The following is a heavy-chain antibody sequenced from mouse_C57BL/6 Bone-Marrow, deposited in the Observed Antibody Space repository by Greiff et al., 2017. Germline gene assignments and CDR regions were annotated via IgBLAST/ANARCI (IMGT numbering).Heavy chain of an antibody. Sequence: VQLKESGPGLVKPSQSLSLTCSVTGYSITSGYYWNWIRQFPGNKLEWMGYISYDGSNNYNPSLKNRISITRDTSKNQFFLKLNSVTTEDTATYYCACVGFSSVVAFDYWGQGTTLTVSS. CDR2: ISYDGSN. D-gene: IGHD1-1*01. CDR3: ACVGFSSVVAFDY. J-gene: IGHJ2*01. CDR1: GYSITSGYY. V-gene: IGHV3-6*01.